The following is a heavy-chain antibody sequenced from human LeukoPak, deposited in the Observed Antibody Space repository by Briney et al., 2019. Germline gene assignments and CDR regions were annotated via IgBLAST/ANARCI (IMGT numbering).Heavy chain of an antibody. D-gene: IGHD6-19*01. CDR1: GGSISSGGYY. J-gene: IGHJ4*02. Sequence: SQTLSLTCTVSGGSISSGGYYLSWIRQHPGKGLEWIVEINHSGSTNYNPSLKSRVTISVDTSKNQFSLKLSSVTAADTAVYYCARGRYSSGWYEEIYFDYWGQGTLVTVSS. CDR3: ARGRYSSGWYEEIYFDY. CDR2: INHSGST. V-gene: IGHV4-31*03.